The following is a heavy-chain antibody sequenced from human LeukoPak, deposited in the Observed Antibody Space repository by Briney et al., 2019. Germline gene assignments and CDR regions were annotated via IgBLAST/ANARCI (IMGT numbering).Heavy chain of an antibody. CDR2: IIPIFGTP. J-gene: IGHJ5*02. Sequence: ASVKVSCKASGGTFSTYGISWVRQAPGQGLEWVGRIIPIFGTPNYAQKFQGGLTITTDESTSTAYMELSSLRFEDTAVYYCARDPAALDYYGSGRYRGWFDPWGQGTLVTVFS. V-gene: IGHV1-69*05. CDR1: GGTFSTYG. D-gene: IGHD3-10*01. CDR3: ARDPAALDYYGSGRYRGWFDP.